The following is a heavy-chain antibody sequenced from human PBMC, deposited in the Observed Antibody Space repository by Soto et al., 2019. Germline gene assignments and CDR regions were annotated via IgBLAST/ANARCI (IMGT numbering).Heavy chain of an antibody. CDR2: INGDGGST. J-gene: IGHJ4*02. D-gene: IGHD6-19*01. Sequence: GGSLRLSCAASGLTFNNYAMSWVRQAPEKGLEWVSSINGDGGSTYYADSVKGRFTISRDNSKNTLFLQMNSLRAEDTAVYYCATTVDSSERYPGWGQGTLVTVSS. CDR3: ATTVDSSERYPG. CDR1: GLTFNNYA. V-gene: IGHV3-23*01.